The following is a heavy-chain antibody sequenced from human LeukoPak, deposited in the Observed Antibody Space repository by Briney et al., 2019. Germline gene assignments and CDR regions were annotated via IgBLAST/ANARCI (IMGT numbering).Heavy chain of an antibody. J-gene: IGHJ4*02. CDR2: ISYDGSNK. V-gene: IGHV3-30-3*01. CDR3: ARDGGDYCDSSGYSLYFDY. Sequence: GGSLRLSCAASGFTFSSYAMHWVRQAPGKGLEWVAVISYDGSNKYYADSVKGRFTISRDNSKNTLYLQMNSLRAEDTAVYYCARDGGDYCDSSGYSLYFDYWGQGTLVTVSS. CDR1: GFTFSSYA. D-gene: IGHD3-22*01.